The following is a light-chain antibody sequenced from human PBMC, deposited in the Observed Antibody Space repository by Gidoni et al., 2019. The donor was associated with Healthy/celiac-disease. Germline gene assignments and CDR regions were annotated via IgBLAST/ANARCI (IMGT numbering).Light chain of an antibody. CDR2: DAS. J-gene: IGKJ2*01. V-gene: IGKV1-33*01. Sequence: DIQMTPSPSSLSASVGDRVTITCQASQDISNYLNWYQQKPGKAPKLLIYDASNLETGVPSRFSGSGSGTDFTFTISSLQPEDIATYYCQQYDNLPPDTLGQGTKLEIK. CDR1: QDISNY. CDR3: QQYDNLPPDT.